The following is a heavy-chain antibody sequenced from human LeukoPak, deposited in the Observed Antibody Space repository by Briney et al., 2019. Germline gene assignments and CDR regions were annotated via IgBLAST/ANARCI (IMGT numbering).Heavy chain of an antibody. Sequence: ASVKVSCKASGYTFTSYGISWVRQAPGQGLEWMGWISAYNGNTNYAQKLQGRVTITADESTSTAYMELSSLRSEDTAVYYCARDRYSSSSSYFDYWGQGTLVTVSS. CDR2: ISAYNGNT. J-gene: IGHJ4*02. D-gene: IGHD6-13*01. CDR3: ARDRYSSSSSYFDY. V-gene: IGHV1-18*01. CDR1: GYTFTSYG.